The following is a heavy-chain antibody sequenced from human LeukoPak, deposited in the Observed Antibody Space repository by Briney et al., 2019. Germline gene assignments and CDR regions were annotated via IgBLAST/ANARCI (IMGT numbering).Heavy chain of an antibody. CDR1: GFTFSSYA. CDR3: AKSPRGIAPYYYYGMDV. J-gene: IGHJ6*02. V-gene: IGHV3-30*18. Sequence: GGSLRLSCAASGFTFSSYAMHWVRQAPGKGLEWVAVISYDGSNKYYADSVKGRFTISRDNSKNTLYLQMNSLRAEDTAVYYCAKSPRGIAPYYYYGMDVWGQGTTVTVSS. CDR2: ISYDGSNK. D-gene: IGHD2-21*01.